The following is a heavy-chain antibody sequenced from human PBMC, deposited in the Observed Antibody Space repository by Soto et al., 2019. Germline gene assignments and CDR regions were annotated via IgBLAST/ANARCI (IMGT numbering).Heavy chain of an antibody. D-gene: IGHD3-22*01. CDR2: ISSSSSYT. CDR1: GFTFSDYY. J-gene: IGHJ5*02. Sequence: QVQLVESGGGLVKPGGSLRRSCAASGFTFSDYYMSWIRQAPGKGLEWVSYISSSSSYTNYADSVKGRFTISRDNVKNSLYLQMITLRAEDTAVYYCAREGLFSRSWFDPWGQGSLVIVSS. V-gene: IGHV3-11*05. CDR3: AREGLFSRSWFDP.